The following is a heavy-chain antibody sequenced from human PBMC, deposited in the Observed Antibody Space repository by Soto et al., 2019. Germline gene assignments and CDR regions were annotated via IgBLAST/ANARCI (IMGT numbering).Heavy chain of an antibody. CDR1: GGSISSGGYY. Sequence: QVQLQESGPGLVKPSQTLSLTCTVSGGSISSGGYYWSWIRQHPGKGLEWIGYIYYSGRTYYNPSLKSRVTIAVDTSKNQFSLKLSSVTAADTAVYYCARAFGVVAGKLYYYYGMDVWGQGTTVTVSS. V-gene: IGHV4-31*03. CDR2: IYYSGRT. CDR3: ARAFGVVAGKLYYYYGMDV. J-gene: IGHJ6*02. D-gene: IGHD3-3*01.